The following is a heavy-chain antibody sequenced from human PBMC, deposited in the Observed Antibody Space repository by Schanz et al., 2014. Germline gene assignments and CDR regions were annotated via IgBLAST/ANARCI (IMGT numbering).Heavy chain of an antibody. CDR3: AKIERNED. J-gene: IGHJ4*02. Sequence: VHLLESGGGLVQPGGSLRLSCAASGFTFSSYVMSWVRQAPGKGLEWVSTIGTSGGTNYAESVKGRFTISRDNSKNTLYLQMNSLRAEDTAVYFCAKIERNEDWGQGTLVTVSS. V-gene: IGHV3-23*01. D-gene: IGHD1-1*01. CDR2: IGTSGGT. CDR1: GFTFSSYV.